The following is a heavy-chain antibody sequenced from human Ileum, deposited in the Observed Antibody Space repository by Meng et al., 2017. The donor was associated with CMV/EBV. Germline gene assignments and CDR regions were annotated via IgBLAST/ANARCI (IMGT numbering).Heavy chain of an antibody. CDR2: ISSGNSLK. V-gene: IGHV3-21*06. Sequence: GESLKISCGASGFIFSSFNMHWVRQAPGKGLEWVSFISSGNSLKHYSESVKGRFTISRDNANNLLYLQMNSLRAEETAVYHCVRESHYHYYGMDLWGQGTTVTVSS. CDR3: VRESHYHYYGMDL. CDR1: GFIFSSFN. J-gene: IGHJ6*02.